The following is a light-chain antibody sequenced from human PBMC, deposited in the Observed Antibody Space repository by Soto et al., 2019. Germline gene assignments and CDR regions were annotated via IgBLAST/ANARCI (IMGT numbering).Light chain of an antibody. V-gene: IGKV3-15*01. CDR3: QQYNNWPLT. J-gene: IGKJ4*01. Sequence: EIVMTQPPATRSVSPGVRETLSGRALQSVTSSLAWYPQKPGQPPRRLIYGESTRATGIPARLSGSGYGTEFTLTTSSQQSEDFAVYYWQQYNNWPLTCGGGTKVEIK. CDR2: GES. CDR1: QSVTSS.